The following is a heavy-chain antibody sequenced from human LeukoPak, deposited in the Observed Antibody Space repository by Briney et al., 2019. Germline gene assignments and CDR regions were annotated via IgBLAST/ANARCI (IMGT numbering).Heavy chain of an antibody. J-gene: IGHJ3*02. D-gene: IGHD3-10*01. CDR2: ISWISGSI. CDR3: AKDLGEYYLSDAFDI. CDR1: GFTFDDYA. Sequence: PGRSLRLSCAASGFTFDDYAMHWVRQAPGKGLEWVSGISWISGSIGYADSVKGRFTISRDNAKNSLYLQMNSLGAEDTAVYYCAKDLGEYYLSDAFDIWDQGTMVTVSS. V-gene: IGHV3-9*01.